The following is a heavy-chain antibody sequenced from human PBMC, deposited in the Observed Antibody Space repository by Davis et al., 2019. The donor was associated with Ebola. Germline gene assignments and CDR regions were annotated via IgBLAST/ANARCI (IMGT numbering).Heavy chain of an antibody. CDR1: GFTFSSYS. CDR3: ARDLTWGIVVVPAAFDP. CDR2: ISSSSSYI. J-gene: IGHJ5*02. V-gene: IGHV3-21*01. Sequence: GESLKISCAASGFTFSSYSMNWVRQAPGKGLEWVSSISSSSSYIYYADSVKGRFTISRDNAKNSLYLQMNSLRAEDTAVYYCARDLTWGIVVVPAAFDPWGQGTLVTVSS. D-gene: IGHD2-2*01.